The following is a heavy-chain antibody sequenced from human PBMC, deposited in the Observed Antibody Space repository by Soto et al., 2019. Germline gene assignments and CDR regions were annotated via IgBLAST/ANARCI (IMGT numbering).Heavy chain of an antibody. D-gene: IGHD6-6*01. Sequence: EVQLLESGGGLVQPGGSLRLSCAASGFSFSNYAMSWVRQAPGKGLEWVSIISRSGSSTYYTDSLKGRFTISRDNSKHPLSLQMNRLRAEDTAVYYCAKENGSQLGNLGGCGFDSWGQGSLVSVSS. V-gene: IGHV3-23*01. CDR1: GFSFSNYA. CDR3: AKENGSQLGNLGGCGFDS. J-gene: IGHJ4*02. CDR2: ISRSGSST.